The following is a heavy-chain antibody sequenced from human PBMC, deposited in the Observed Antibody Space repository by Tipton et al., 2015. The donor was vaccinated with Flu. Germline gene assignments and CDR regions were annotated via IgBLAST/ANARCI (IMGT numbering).Heavy chain of an antibody. CDR3: ARGSGSGTFMIFDF. D-gene: IGHD3-10*01. CDR1: GEALSSYY. V-gene: IGHV4-4*07. CDR2: IYTSGGA. Sequence: GEALSSYYWSWIRQPAGKGLEWIGRIYTSGGAKYNPSLRGRLTMSVDAYKREFSLKLNSVTAADTATYYCARGSGSGTFMIFDFWGQGTLVTVSS. J-gene: IGHJ4*02.